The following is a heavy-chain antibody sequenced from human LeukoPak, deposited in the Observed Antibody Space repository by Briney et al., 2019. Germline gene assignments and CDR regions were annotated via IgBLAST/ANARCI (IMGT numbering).Heavy chain of an antibody. D-gene: IGHD5-12*01. J-gene: IGHJ4*02. Sequence: PGGSLRLSCAASGFTFSNYYMHWVRQAPGKGLMWVSGINADGSYTSYADSVKGRFTISRDNSKNTLYLQMNSLRAEDTALYYCAKAGVGSNSDYAYNYWGQGTLVTVSS. CDR3: AKAGVGSNSDYAYNY. CDR1: GFTFSNYY. V-gene: IGHV3-74*01. CDR2: INADGSYT.